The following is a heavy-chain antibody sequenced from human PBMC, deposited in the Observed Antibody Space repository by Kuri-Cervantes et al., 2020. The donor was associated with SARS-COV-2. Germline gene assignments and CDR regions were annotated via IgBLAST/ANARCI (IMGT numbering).Heavy chain of an antibody. CDR3: ARQGRIENWFDP. D-gene: IGHD3-10*01. CDR2: IYYSGST. J-gene: IGHJ5*02. Sequence: SETLSLTCTVSGGSISSYYWSWIRQPPGKGLEWIGYIYYSGSTNYNPSLKSRVTISVDTSKNQFSLKLSSVTAADTAVYYCARQGRIENWFDPWGQGTLVTVSS. CDR1: GGSISSYY. V-gene: IGHV4-59*01.